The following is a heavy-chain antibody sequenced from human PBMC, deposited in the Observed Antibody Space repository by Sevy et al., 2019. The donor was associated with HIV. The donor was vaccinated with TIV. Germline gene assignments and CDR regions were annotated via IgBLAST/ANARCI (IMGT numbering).Heavy chain of an antibody. CDR2: ITDSGGST. CDR3: TKASRAAAGSQPFYFDY. CDR1: GFTFSNYA. J-gene: IGHJ4*02. Sequence: GGSLRLSCAASGFTFSNYAMNWVRQAPGKGLEWVSIITDSGGSTYSADSLKGRFTISRDNSKNTLYLQMNSLRAEDTALYYCTKASRAAAGSQPFYFDYWGQGTLVTVSS. V-gene: IGHV3-23*01. D-gene: IGHD6-13*01.